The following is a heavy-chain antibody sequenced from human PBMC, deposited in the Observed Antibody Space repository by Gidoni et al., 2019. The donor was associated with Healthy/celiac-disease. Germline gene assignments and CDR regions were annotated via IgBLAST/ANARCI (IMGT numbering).Heavy chain of an antibody. Sequence: QVQLVQSGAEVKKPRASVKVFCKASGYTFPGYYMHWVRQAPGQGLEWMGWINPNSGGTNYAQKFQGRVTMTRDTSISTAYMELSRLRSDDTAVYYCAREMDLERGKASIDYWGQGTLVTVSS. CDR3: AREMDLERGKASIDY. CDR1: GYTFPGYY. CDR2: INPNSGGT. D-gene: IGHD1-1*01. V-gene: IGHV1-2*02. J-gene: IGHJ4*02.